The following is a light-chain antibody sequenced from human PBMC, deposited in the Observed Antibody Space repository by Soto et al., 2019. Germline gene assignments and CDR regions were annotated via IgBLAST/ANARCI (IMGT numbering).Light chain of an antibody. CDR2: GAS. CDR3: QQYGSSLT. J-gene: IGKJ5*01. V-gene: IGKV3-20*01. Sequence: EIVLTQSPATLSLSPGERATLSCTASQSISSYLAWYQQKPGQAPRFLIYGASTRPTGIPDRFSGSGSGTDFTLTISRLEPEDFAVYYCQQYGSSLTFGQGTRLEIK. CDR1: QSISSY.